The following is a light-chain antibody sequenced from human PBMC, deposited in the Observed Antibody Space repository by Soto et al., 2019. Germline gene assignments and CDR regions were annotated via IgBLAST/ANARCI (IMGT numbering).Light chain of an antibody. CDR2: TNN. V-gene: IGLV1-44*01. J-gene: IGLJ3*02. CDR3: ATLDDSLNGWV. Sequence: QSALTQPPSASGTPGQRVTISCSGSSSNIGSNIVNWYQQLPGTAPKLLIYTNNQRPSGVPDRFSGSKSGTSASLAISGLQSEDEADYYCATLDDSLNGWVFGGGTKVTVL. CDR1: SSNIGSNI.